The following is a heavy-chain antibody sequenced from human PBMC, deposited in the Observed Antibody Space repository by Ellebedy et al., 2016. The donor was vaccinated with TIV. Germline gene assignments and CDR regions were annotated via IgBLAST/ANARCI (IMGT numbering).Heavy chain of an antibody. CDR1: GHRFTSYV. V-gene: IGHV1-3*01. D-gene: IGHD3-10*01. CDR2: INVGNGNT. CDR3: AKGSYNAMDV. Sequence: AASVKVSCKASGHRFTSYVIHWVRQAPGQGLEWMGWINVGNGNTQNSQKFQGRVTIARATSASTVYMEVSSVRSEDTAVYYCAKGSYNAMDVWGQGTTVTVPS. J-gene: IGHJ6*02.